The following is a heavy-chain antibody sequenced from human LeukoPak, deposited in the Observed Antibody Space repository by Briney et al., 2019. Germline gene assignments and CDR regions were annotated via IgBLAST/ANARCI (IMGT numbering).Heavy chain of an antibody. D-gene: IGHD3-10*01. Sequence: PGGSLRLSCAASGFTVSSNYMSWVRQAPGKGLEWVSVIYSGGSTYYADSVKGRFTISRDNSKNTLYLQMNSLRAEDTAVYYCAKGAHYFGSGSFRRGHYFDSWGQGTLVTVSS. CDR1: GFTVSSNY. CDR3: AKGAHYFGSGSFRRGHYFDS. CDR2: IYSGGST. V-gene: IGHV3-66*02. J-gene: IGHJ4*02.